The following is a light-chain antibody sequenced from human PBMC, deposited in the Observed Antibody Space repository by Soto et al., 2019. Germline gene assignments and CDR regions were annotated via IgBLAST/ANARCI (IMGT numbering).Light chain of an antibody. CDR3: QQNYNNPYT. CDR2: TTS. V-gene: IGKV1-39*01. Sequence: DIQMTQSPSSLSASVGDRVTITCRASQTISGYLNWYQQKPGKAPHLLIYTTSSLESGVPSRFSGSGSGTDFTLTISSLQPEDFAVYYCQQNYNNPYTFGQGTKVEI. J-gene: IGKJ2*01. CDR1: QTISGY.